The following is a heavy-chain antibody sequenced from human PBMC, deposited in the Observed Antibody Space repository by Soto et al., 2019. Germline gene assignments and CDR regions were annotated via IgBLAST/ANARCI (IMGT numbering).Heavy chain of an antibody. V-gene: IGHV3-9*01. CDR3: AKDLSGECSGGRCSGYFDD. Sequence: LRLSCAASGFTFDDYAMHWVRQAPGKGLEWVSGISWNSGSIGYADSVKGRFTISRDNAKNSLYLQMNSLRAEDTALYYCAKDLSGECSGGRCSGYFDDWGQGTLVTVSS. D-gene: IGHD2-15*01. J-gene: IGHJ4*02. CDR2: ISWNSGSI. CDR1: GFTFDDYA.